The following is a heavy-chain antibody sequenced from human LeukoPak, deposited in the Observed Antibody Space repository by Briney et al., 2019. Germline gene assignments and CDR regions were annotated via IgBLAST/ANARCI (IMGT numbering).Heavy chain of an antibody. CDR2: IYYSGST. D-gene: IGHD6-19*01. J-gene: IGHJ4*02. Sequence: SETLSLTCTVSGGSISSYYWSWIRQTPGKGLAWIGYIYYSGSTNYNPSLKSRVTVSVDTSKNQFSLKLSSVTAADTAVYYCARDRNGWTPSFDYWGQGTLVTVSS. V-gene: IGHV4-59*01. CDR3: ARDRNGWTPSFDY. CDR1: GGSISSYY.